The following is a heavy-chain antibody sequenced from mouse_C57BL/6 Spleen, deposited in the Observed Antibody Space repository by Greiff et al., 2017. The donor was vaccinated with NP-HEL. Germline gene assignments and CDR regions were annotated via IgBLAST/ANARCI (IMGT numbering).Heavy chain of an antibody. CDR2: IDPSDSYT. V-gene: IGHV1-59*01. Sequence: VQLQQSGAELVRPGTSVKLSCKASGYTFTSYWMHWVKQRPGQGLEWIGVIDPSDSYTNYNQKFKGKATLTVDTSSSTAYMQLSSLTSEDSAVYYCARVTAQATWDYAMDYWGQGTSVTVSS. J-gene: IGHJ4*01. CDR1: GYTFTSYW. CDR3: ARVTAQATWDYAMDY. D-gene: IGHD3-2*02.